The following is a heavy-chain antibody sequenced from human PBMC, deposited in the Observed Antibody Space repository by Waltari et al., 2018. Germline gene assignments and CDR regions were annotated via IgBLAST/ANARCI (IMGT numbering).Heavy chain of an antibody. D-gene: IGHD6-13*01. J-gene: IGHJ2*01. Sequence: QVQLVQSGAEVKKPGASVKVSCKVSGYTLTELSMHWVRQAPGKGLEWMGGFDPEDGETIYAQKFQGRVTSTADKATSTAYMEVSSLRSEDKVGYYCARVSGSSWDEPGGDWYFDLWGRGNLVTVSA. CDR3: ARVSGSSWDEPGGDWYFDL. V-gene: IGHV1-24*01. CDR1: GYTLTELS. CDR2: FDPEDGET.